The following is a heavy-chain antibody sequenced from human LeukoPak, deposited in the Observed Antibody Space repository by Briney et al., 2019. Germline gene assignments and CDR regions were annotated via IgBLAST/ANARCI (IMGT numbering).Heavy chain of an antibody. V-gene: IGHV3-23*01. CDR3: ASSTRTYYYDSSGYRGFAFDI. D-gene: IGHD3-22*01. J-gene: IGHJ3*02. CDR2: ISGSGGST. Sequence: GGSLRLSCAASGFTFSSYAMSWVRQAPGKGLEWVSAISGSGGSTYYADSVKGRFTISRDNAKNSLYLQMNSLRAEDTAVYYCASSTRTYYYDSSGYRGFAFDIWGQGTMVTVSS. CDR1: GFTFSSYA.